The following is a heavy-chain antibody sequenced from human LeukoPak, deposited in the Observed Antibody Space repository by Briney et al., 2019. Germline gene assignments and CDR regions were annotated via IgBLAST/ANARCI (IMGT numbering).Heavy chain of an antibody. V-gene: IGHV1-18*01. Sequence: HGASVKVSYKASGYTFTSYGISWVRQAPGQGLEWMGWISAYNGNTNYAQKLQGRVTMTTDTSTSTAYMELRSLRSDDTAVYYCARDFEYSSSGNWFDPWGQGTLVTVSS. J-gene: IGHJ5*02. CDR3: ARDFEYSSSGNWFDP. CDR1: GYTFTSYG. D-gene: IGHD6-6*01. CDR2: ISAYNGNT.